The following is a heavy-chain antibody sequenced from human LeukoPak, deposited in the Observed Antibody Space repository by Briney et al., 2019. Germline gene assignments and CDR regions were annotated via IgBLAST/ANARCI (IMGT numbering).Heavy chain of an antibody. V-gene: IGHV3-30*02. J-gene: IGHJ6*03. D-gene: IGHD3-22*01. Sequence: GGSLRLSCAASGFTFSSYGMHWVRQAPGKGLEWVAFIRYDGSNKYYADSVKGRFTISRDNSKNTLYLQMNSLRAEDTAVYYCAKDGGYDSSGYYSGPLYYYYYYMDVWGKGTTVTVSS. CDR3: AKDGGYDSSGYYSGPLYYYYYYMDV. CDR1: GFTFSSYG. CDR2: IRYDGSNK.